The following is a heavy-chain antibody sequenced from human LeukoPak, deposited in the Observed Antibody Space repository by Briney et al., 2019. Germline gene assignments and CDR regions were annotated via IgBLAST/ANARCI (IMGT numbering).Heavy chain of an antibody. D-gene: IGHD5-12*01. CDR1: GGTFSSYA. V-gene: IGHV1-69*05. Sequence: SVKVSCKASGGTFSSYAISWVRQAPGQGLEWMGGIIPIFGTANYAQKFQGRVTITTDKSTSTAYMELSSLRSEDTAVYYCASIRVSGYDSVSNNWFDPWGQGTLVTVSS. CDR3: ASIRVSGYDSVSNNWFDP. J-gene: IGHJ5*02. CDR2: IIPIFGTA.